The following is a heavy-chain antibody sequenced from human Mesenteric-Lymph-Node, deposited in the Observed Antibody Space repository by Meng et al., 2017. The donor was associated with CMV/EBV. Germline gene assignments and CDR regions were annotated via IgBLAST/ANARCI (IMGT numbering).Heavy chain of an antibody. CDR3: ATMTGIRPKENWFAP. D-gene: IGHD1-1*01. Sequence: ASVKVSCKASGYTFTGYYMHWVRQAPGRGLEWMGWINPDSGDSYYAQRFQGRVTMTRDTSISTAHMELRGLRSDDTAIYYCATMTGIRPKENWFAPWGQGTLVTVSS. V-gene: IGHV1-2*02. CDR1: GYTFTGYY. CDR2: INPDSGDS. J-gene: IGHJ5*02.